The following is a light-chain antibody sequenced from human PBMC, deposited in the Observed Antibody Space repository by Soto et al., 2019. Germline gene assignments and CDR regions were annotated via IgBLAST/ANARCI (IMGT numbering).Light chain of an antibody. CDR2: DAS. V-gene: IGKV1-5*01. Sequence: DIQMTQSPSTLSASVGDRVTITCRASQNINTWLAWYQQQPGKAPKLLISDASSLESGVPSRFSGSGSGTKFTLSISSMQPDDFATYYCQHYTNYSWGFGQGTKVELK. CDR3: QHYTNYSWG. J-gene: IGKJ1*01. CDR1: QNINTW.